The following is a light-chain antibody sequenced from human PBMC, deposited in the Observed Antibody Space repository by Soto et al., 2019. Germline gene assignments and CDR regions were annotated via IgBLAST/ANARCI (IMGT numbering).Light chain of an antibody. CDR1: QSLGSN. J-gene: IGKJ4*01. Sequence: EIVMTQSPATLSVSPGERATLSCRARQSLGSNLAWYQQKPGQAPRLLIYAESTRFTGIPARFSGSGSGPDFTLTNSSLKSEDFAVYYYQHQDIWPLTFGRGTNVEIK. CDR3: QHQDIWPLT. V-gene: IGKV3-15*01. CDR2: AES.